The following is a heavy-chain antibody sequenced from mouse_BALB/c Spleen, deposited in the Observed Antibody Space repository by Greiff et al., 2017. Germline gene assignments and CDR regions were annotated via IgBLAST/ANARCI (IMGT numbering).Heavy chain of an antibody. CDR1: GFNFKDTY. Sequence: EVKLQQSGAELVKPGASVKLSCTASGFNFKDTYMHWVKQRPEQGLEWIGRIDPANGNTKYDPKFQGKATITADTYSNTAYLQLSSLTSEDTVVYYCASYWDDIDYWGQGTTLTVSS. V-gene: IGHV14-3*02. D-gene: IGHD4-1*01. J-gene: IGHJ2*01. CDR2: IDPANGNT. CDR3: ASYWDDIDY.